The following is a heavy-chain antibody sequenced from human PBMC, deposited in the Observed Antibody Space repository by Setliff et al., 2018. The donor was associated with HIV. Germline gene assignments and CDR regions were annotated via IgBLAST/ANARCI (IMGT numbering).Heavy chain of an antibody. J-gene: IGHJ6*03. CDR3: ANHDRGPNSGGSRNYYFMDV. D-gene: IGHD6-19*01. CDR2: IRGSGSST. CDR1: GFTFNTYA. Sequence: GGSLRLSCAASGFTFNTYAMNWVRQAPGKGLEWVSGIRGSGSSTYYADSVKGRFTISRDNSKNTLYLEMNSLRVEDTAVYHCANHDRGPNSGGSRNYYFMDVWGKGTTVTVSS. V-gene: IGHV3-23*01.